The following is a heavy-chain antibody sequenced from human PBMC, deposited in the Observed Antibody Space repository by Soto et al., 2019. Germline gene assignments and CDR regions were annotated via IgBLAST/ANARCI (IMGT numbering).Heavy chain of an antibody. CDR3: ARDVESGWYAAFDS. D-gene: IGHD6-19*01. Sequence: GGSLRLSCAASGFTFSNYGMSWVRQAPGKGLEWDSGIRSFGSTTYYADSVKGRFTISRDNSKNRLLLQMNSLKGEDTAVYYCARDVESGWYAAFDSWGQGTLVTVSS. V-gene: IGHV3-23*01. CDR2: IRSFGSTT. J-gene: IGHJ4*02. CDR1: GFTFSNYG.